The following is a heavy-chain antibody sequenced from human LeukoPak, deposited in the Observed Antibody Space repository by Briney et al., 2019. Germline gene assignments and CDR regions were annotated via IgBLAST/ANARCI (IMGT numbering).Heavy chain of an antibody. V-gene: IGHV4-59*08. D-gene: IGHD5-18*01. CDR3: ARHRGYSYGDFDY. CDR2: IYYSGST. CDR1: GGSISSYY. Sequence: SETLSLTCTVSGGSISSYYWSWIRQPPGKGLEWIGYIYYSGSTNYNPSLKSRVTIPVDTSKNQFSLKLSSVTAADTAVYYCARHRGYSYGDFDYWGQGTLVTVSS. J-gene: IGHJ4*02.